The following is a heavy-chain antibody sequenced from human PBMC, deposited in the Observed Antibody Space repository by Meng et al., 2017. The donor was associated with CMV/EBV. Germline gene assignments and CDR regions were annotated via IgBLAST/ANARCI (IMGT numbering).Heavy chain of an antibody. Sequence: GGSLRLSCAASGFSFTSFAMSWVRQAPGKGLEWVSVIYTGGSSTYYADSVKGRFTISRDDLNNMLHLQMNSLRAEDTAVYYCAKGGDFWSGSNFDYWGQGTLVTVSS. CDR2: IYTGGSST. CDR3: AKGGDFWSGSNFDY. CDR1: GFSFTSFA. D-gene: IGHD3-3*01. J-gene: IGHJ4*02. V-gene: IGHV3-23*03.